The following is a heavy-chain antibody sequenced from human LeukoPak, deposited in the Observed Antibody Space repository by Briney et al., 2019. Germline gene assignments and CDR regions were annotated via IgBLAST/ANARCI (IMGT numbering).Heavy chain of an antibody. Sequence: GGSLRLSCAASGFTFSSYSMNWVRQAPGKGLEWVSYISSSSSTIYYADSVKGRFTISRDNAKNSLYLQMNSLRAEDTAVYYCAKGSIAAAGTCWFDPWGQGTLVTVSS. CDR1: GFTFSSYS. V-gene: IGHV3-48*04. CDR3: AKGSIAAAGTCWFDP. D-gene: IGHD6-13*01. CDR2: ISSSSSTI. J-gene: IGHJ5*02.